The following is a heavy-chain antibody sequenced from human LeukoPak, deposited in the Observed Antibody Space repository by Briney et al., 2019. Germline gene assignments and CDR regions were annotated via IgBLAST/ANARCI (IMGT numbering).Heavy chain of an antibody. CDR1: GGSFSGYY. Sequence: ETLSLTCAVYGGSFSGYYWSWIRQPPGKGLEWVSSISSSSSYIYYADSVKGRFTISRDNAKNSLYLQMNSLRAEDTAVYYCARGLTKNSSGRYWGQGTLVTVSS. V-gene: IGHV3-21*01. CDR3: ARGLTKNSSGRY. CDR2: ISSSSSYI. D-gene: IGHD6-19*01. J-gene: IGHJ4*02.